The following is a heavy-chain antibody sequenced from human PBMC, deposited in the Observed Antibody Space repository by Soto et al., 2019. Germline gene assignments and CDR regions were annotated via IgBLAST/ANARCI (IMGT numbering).Heavy chain of an antibody. CDR1: GASISSYY. J-gene: IGHJ5*02. D-gene: IGHD6-19*01. CDR3: ARRLGNWFDP. Sequence: SETLSLTCTVSGASISSYYWSWIRQPPGKGLEWIGYIYYSGRTNYNPSLKSRVTMLVDTSKNQFSLKLSSVTAADTAVYYCARRLGNWFDPWGQGTLVTVSS. V-gene: IGHV4-59*08. CDR2: IYYSGRT.